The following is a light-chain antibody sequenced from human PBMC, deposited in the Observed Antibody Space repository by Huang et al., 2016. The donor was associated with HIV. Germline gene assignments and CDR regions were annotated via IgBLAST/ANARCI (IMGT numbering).Light chain of an antibody. V-gene: IGKV4-1*01. J-gene: IGKJ2*01. Sequence: DIEMTQSPDSLTGSLGARAIINCKSRQAVLKKSNKKNYLAWYQQRPGQPPKVLIYWAASRESGVPDRFSGSGSGTDFNLTISSLQPEDLAVYYCQQYYSPPYTFGQGTRLEI. CDR2: WAA. CDR1: QAVLKKSNKKNY. CDR3: QQYYSPPYT.